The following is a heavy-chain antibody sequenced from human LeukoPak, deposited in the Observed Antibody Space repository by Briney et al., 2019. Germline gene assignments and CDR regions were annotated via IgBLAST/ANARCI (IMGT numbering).Heavy chain of an antibody. Sequence: GGSLRLSCAASGFTFSSYWMNWARQAPGKGLEWVASINHNGNVNYYVDSVKGRLTISRDNAKNSLYLQMSNLRAEDTAVYFRARGGGLDVWGQGATVTVSS. CDR3: ARGGGLDV. D-gene: IGHD3-16*01. V-gene: IGHV3-7*03. J-gene: IGHJ6*02. CDR1: GFTFSSYW. CDR2: INHNGNVN.